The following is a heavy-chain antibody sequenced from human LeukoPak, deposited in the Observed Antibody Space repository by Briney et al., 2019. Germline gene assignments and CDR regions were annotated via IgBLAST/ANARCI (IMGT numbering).Heavy chain of an antibody. D-gene: IGHD3-16*02. CDR3: ARHSRDYDYVWGSYRPNWFDP. CDR1: GGSISSSSYY. Sequence: PSETLSLTCTVSGGSISSSSYYWGWIRQPPGKGPEWIGSIYYSGSTYYNPSLKSRVTISVDTSKNQFSLKLSSATAADTAVYYCARHSRDYDYVWGSYRPNWFDPWGQGTLVTVSS. V-gene: IGHV4-39*01. J-gene: IGHJ5*02. CDR2: IYYSGST.